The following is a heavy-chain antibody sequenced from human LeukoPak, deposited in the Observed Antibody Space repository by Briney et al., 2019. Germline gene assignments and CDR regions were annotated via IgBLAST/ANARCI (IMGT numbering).Heavy chain of an antibody. V-gene: IGHV6-1*01. D-gene: IGHD2-21*02. CDR1: GDSVSSNSAA. Sequence: QTLSLIRALSGDSVSSNSAAWNWIRQSPSRGLESLERTYYRSKWYNDYAVSVKSRITINPDTSKNQFSLQLNSVTPEDTAVYYCAREGGVVVTAIFDYWGQGTLVTVSS. CDR3: AREGGVVVTAIFDY. CDR2: TYYRSKWYN. J-gene: IGHJ4*02.